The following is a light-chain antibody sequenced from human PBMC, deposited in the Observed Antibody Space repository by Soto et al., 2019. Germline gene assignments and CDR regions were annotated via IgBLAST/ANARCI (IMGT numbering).Light chain of an antibody. CDR1: QTASSNY. CDR2: GAS. J-gene: IGKJ1*01. V-gene: IGKV3-20*01. Sequence: IVVTQSAITLSLSPGEISTFSCRASQTASSNYLAWYQQKPGQAPGLLIHGASSRATGIPDRFSGSGSGTDFTLTISRLEPEDFAVYYCHQYGTLPWTFGQGTKVDIK. CDR3: HQYGTLPWT.